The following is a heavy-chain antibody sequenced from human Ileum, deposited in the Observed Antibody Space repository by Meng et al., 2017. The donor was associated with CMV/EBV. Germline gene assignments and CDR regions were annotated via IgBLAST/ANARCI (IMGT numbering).Heavy chain of an antibody. Sequence: QVQLQESEPGLVTPAHTPALTCSGSGGSISSGGYYWSWVRQHPGKGLEWIAYIYYNGNNYYNPSLRNRVTISLDTSKNHFSLNLSSVTAADAAVYYCTRVCCSGGYFDSWGQGTLVTVSS. D-gene: IGHD6-19*01. CDR1: GGSISSGGYY. V-gene: IGHV4-31*03. CDR3: TRVCCSGGYFDS. J-gene: IGHJ4*02. CDR2: IYYNGNN.